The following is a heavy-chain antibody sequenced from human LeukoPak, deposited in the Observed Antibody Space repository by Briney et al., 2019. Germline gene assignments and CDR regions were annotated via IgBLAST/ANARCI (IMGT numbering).Heavy chain of an antibody. Sequence: SETLSLTCTVSGGSISSSSDYWGWIRQPPGKGLEWIGSIYYSGSTYYNPSLKSRVTISVDTSKNQFPLKLSSVTAADTAVYYCARQIKDSSWFDPWGQGTLVTVSS. CDR2: IYYSGST. CDR1: GGSISSSSDY. CDR3: ARQIKDSSWFDP. D-gene: IGHD2-15*01. V-gene: IGHV4-39*01. J-gene: IGHJ5*02.